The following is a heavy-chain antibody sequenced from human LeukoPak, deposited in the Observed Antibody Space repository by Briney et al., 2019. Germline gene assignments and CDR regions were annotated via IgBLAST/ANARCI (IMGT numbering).Heavy chain of an antibody. D-gene: IGHD2-15*01. V-gene: IGHV4-31*03. CDR1: GGSINSGAYY. CDR3: AGCSGGSPIDAFHI. CDR2: IYYSGSN. J-gene: IGHJ3*02. Sequence: PSETLSLTCTVPGGSINSGAYYWSWIRQHPGKGLEWIGYIYYSGSNYYNPSLKSRVTTSVDTSKNQFSLKLSSVTAADTAVYYCAGCSGGSPIDAFHIWGQGTMVTVSS.